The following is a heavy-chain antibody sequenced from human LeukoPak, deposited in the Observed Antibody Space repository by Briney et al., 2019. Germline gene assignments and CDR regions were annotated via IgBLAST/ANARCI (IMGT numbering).Heavy chain of an antibody. D-gene: IGHD5-18*01. V-gene: IGHV3-23*01. CDR1: GFTFSSYA. CDR2: ISDCGGST. CDR3: AKDVDTAMVLVY. Sequence: PGGTLRLSCAASGFTFSSYAMSWVRQAPGKGREWVSAISDCGGSTYYADSVKGRFTISRDNSKNTLYLQMNSLRAEDTAVYYCAKDVDTAMVLVYWGQGTLVTVSS. J-gene: IGHJ4*02.